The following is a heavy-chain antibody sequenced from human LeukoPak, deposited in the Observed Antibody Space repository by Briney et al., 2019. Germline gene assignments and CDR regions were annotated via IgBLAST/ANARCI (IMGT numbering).Heavy chain of an antibody. CDR3: ATTRGSYYYYYMDV. Sequence: SVKVSCKASGGTFSSYVISWVRQAPGQGLEWMGRIIPIFGTANYAQKFQGRVTITTDESTSTAYMELSSLRSEDTAVYYCATTRGSYYYYYMDVWGKGTTVTVSS. CDR1: GGTFSSYV. D-gene: IGHD5-24*01. V-gene: IGHV1-69*05. CDR2: IIPIFGTA. J-gene: IGHJ6*03.